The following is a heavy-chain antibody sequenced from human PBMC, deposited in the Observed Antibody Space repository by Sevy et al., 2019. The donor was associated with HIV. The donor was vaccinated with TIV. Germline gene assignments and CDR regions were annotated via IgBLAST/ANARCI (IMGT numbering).Heavy chain of an antibody. Sequence: GGSLRLSCAASGFTFSNYGMHWVRQAPGKGLEWVAVISYDGSNKYYADSVKGRFTISRDNSKNTLYLQMNSLRAEDTALYYCAKDLRAAGGPFDYWGQGTLVTVSS. CDR1: GFTFSNYG. D-gene: IGHD6-13*01. V-gene: IGHV3-30*18. CDR2: ISYDGSNK. J-gene: IGHJ4*02. CDR3: AKDLRAAGGPFDY.